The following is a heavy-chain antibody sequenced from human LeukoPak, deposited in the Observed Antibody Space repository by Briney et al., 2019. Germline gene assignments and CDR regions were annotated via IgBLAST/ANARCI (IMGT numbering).Heavy chain of an antibody. CDR1: GGSISSYY. J-gene: IGHJ4*02. Sequence: SETLSLTCTVSGGSISSYYWSWIRQPPGKGLEWIGYIYYSGSTNYNPSLKSRVTISVDTSKNQFSLKLSSVTAAGTAVYYCARERYSGYDWFDYWGQGTLVTVSS. V-gene: IGHV4-59*01. CDR2: IYYSGST. D-gene: IGHD5-12*01. CDR3: ARERYSGYDWFDY.